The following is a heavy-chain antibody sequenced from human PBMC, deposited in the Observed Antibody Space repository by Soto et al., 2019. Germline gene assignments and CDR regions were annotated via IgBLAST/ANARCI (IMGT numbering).Heavy chain of an antibody. V-gene: IGHV4-39*02. CDR1: GGSISSTKYY. Sequence: SETLSLTCTVSGGSISSTKYYWGWIRQPPGKGLEWIGSIYYSGSTYYNPSLKSRLTMSIDTSKNHFSLTLSSVTAADTAVYYCARRPPTTVTTAYYGMDVWGQGTTVTVSS. D-gene: IGHD4-17*01. CDR3: ARRPPTTVTTAYYGMDV. CDR2: IYYSGST. J-gene: IGHJ6*02.